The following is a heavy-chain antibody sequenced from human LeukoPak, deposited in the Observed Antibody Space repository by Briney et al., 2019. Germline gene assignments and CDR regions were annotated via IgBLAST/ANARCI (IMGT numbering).Heavy chain of an antibody. V-gene: IGHV4-34*01. CDR3: ASSYYDSSGDAFDI. CDR1: GGSFSGYY. J-gene: IGHJ3*02. D-gene: IGHD3-22*01. Sequence: SETLSLTCDVYGGSFSGYYWSWIRQPPEKGLEWIGEINHSGSTNYNPSLKSRVTISIDTSKNQFSLKLSSVTAADTAVYYCASSYYDSSGDAFDIWGQGTMVTVSS. CDR2: INHSGST.